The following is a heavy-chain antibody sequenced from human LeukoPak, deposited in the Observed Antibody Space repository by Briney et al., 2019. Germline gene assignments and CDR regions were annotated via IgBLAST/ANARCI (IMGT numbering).Heavy chain of an antibody. CDR3: ARDRGGEDAFDI. D-gene: IGHD2-21*01. J-gene: IGHJ3*02. Sequence: GGPLRLSCAASGFTFSSYSMNWVRQAPGKGLEWVSYISSSSSTIYYADSVKGRFTISRDNAKNSLYLQMNSLRAEDTAVYYCARDRGGEDAFDIWGQGTMVTVSS. CDR1: GFTFSSYS. V-gene: IGHV3-48*04. CDR2: ISSSSSTI.